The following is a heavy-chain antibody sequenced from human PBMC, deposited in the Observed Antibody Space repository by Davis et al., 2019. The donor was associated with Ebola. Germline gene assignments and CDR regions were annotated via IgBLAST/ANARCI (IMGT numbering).Heavy chain of an antibody. Sequence: ASVKVSCKASGYTFTGYYMHWERQAPGQGLEWMGWINPNSGGTNYAQKFQGRVTMTRDTSISTAYMELSRLRSDDTAMYYCARAGRGMPTLTGGDYWGQGTLVTVSS. CDR1: GYTFTGYY. J-gene: IGHJ4*02. D-gene: IGHD5-24*01. CDR3: ARAGRGMPTLTGGDY. CDR2: INPNSGGT. V-gene: IGHV1-2*02.